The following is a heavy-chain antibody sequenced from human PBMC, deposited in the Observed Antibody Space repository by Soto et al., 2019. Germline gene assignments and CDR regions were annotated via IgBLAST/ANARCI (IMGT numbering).Heavy chain of an antibody. CDR1: GDSISGGASF. CDR2: VYYSGSS. J-gene: IGHJ5*02. Sequence: PSETLSLTCTVSGDSISGGASFWSWIRQPPGKGLEWIANVYYSGSSYYNPSLKSRLTISVDTTKNQFSLQLKSMTAADTAVYYCAKLSCTSSTCYFPGWFDPLGQGILVTVSS. CDR3: AKLSCTSSTCYFPGWFDP. V-gene: IGHV4-31*03. D-gene: IGHD2-2*01.